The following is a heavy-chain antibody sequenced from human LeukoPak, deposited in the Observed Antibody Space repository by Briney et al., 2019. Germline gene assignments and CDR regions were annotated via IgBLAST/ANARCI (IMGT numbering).Heavy chain of an antibody. J-gene: IGHJ4*02. Sequence: PGGSLRLSCAASGFTFSSYWMSWVRQAPGKGLEWVANIKQDGSEKYYVDSVKGRFTISRDNAKNSLYLQMNSLRAEDTAVYYCARDPTGITMIVVVPWGQGTLVTVSS. D-gene: IGHD3-22*01. CDR3: ARDPTGITMIVVVP. CDR1: GFTFSSYW. V-gene: IGHV3-7*01. CDR2: IKQDGSEK.